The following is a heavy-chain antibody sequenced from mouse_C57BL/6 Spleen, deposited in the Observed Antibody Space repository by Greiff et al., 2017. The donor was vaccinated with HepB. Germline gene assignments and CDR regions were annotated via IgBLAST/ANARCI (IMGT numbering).Heavy chain of an antibody. V-gene: IGHV1-52*01. D-gene: IGHD2-3*01. CDR3: ARSGYYYFDY. CDR1: GYTFTSYW. J-gene: IGHJ2*01. Sequence: VQLQQPGAELVRPGSSVKLSCKASGYTFTSYWMHWVKQRPIQGLEWIGNIDPSDSETKYNQKFKDKATLTVDKSSSTAYMQLSSLTSEDSAVYYCARSGYYYFDYWGQGTTLTVSS. CDR2: IDPSDSET.